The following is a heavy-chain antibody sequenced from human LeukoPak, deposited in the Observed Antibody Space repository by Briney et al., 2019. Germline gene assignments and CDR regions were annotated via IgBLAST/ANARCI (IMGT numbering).Heavy chain of an antibody. CDR2: IYYSGTT. V-gene: IGHV4-59*01. CDR1: GGSISSYY. J-gene: IGHJ4*02. Sequence: SETLSLTCTVSGGSISSYYWIWIRQPPGKGLEWIGYIYYSGTTNYNPSLKSRVTISVDTSKNQFSLKLSSVTAADTAVYYCASLDYYDSSGFDYWGQGTLVTVSS. D-gene: IGHD3-22*01. CDR3: ASLDYYDSSGFDY.